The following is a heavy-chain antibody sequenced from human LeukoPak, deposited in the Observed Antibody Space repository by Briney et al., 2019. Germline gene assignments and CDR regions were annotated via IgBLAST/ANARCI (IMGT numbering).Heavy chain of an antibody. CDR1: GFTFSSFE. D-gene: IGHD3-10*01. CDR3: ARTQWFGDPTAEREAFDI. CDR2: IQIDGITI. Sequence: GGSLRLSCATSGFTFSSFEMNWVRQAPGKGLEWVSYIQIDGITIHYADSVKGRFTISRDNAKNSLYLQMKSLRAEDTAVYYCARTQWFGDPTAEREAFDIWGQGTMVTVSS. V-gene: IGHV3-48*03. J-gene: IGHJ3*02.